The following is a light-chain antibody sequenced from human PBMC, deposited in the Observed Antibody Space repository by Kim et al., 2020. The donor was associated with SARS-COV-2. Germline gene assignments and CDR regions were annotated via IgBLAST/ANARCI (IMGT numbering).Light chain of an antibody. J-gene: IGKJ1*01. CDR1: QSISSW. Sequence: SASVGDRVTIPCRASQSISSWLAWYQQKPGKAPKLLIYKASNLENGVPSRFSGSESGTEFTLTISSLQPDDFATYFCQQYYSYWTFGQGTKVDIK. CDR2: KAS. CDR3: QQYYSYWT. V-gene: IGKV1-5*03.